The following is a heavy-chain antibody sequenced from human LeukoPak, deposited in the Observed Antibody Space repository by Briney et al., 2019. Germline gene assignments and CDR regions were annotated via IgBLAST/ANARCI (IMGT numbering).Heavy chain of an antibody. CDR1: GYTFTSYG. CDR2: ISAYNGNT. J-gene: IGHJ4*02. D-gene: IGHD2-15*01. Sequence: ASVKVSYKASGYTFTSYGISWVRQAPGQGLEWMGWISAYNGNTNYAQKLQGRVTMTTDTSTSTAYMELRSLRSDDTAVYYCARARLYCSGGSCYSITIDYWGQGTLVTVSS. CDR3: ARARLYCSGGSCYSITIDY. V-gene: IGHV1-18*01.